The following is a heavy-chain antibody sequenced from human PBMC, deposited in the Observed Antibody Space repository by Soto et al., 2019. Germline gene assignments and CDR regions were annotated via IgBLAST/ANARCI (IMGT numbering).Heavy chain of an antibody. D-gene: IGHD2-2*01. J-gene: IGHJ6*02. CDR3: ARGNGVRGYYYYYGMDV. Sequence: QVQLVESGGGVVQPGRSLRLSCAASGFTFSSYGMHWVRQAPGKGLEWVAVIWYDGSNKYYADSVKGRFTISRDNSKNTLYLQMNSLRAEDTAVYYCARGNGVRGYYYYYGMDVWGQGTTVTVSS. CDR1: GFTFSSYG. V-gene: IGHV3-33*01. CDR2: IWYDGSNK.